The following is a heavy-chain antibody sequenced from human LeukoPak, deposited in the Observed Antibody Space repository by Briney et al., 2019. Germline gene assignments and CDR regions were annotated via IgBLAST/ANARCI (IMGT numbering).Heavy chain of an antibody. V-gene: IGHV3-30*03. CDR3: ARGDVDTPSGAPGGVDYFDP. D-gene: IGHD2-21*02. CDR1: GFTFITYG. CDR2: ISYDGSYK. J-gene: IGHJ5*02. Sequence: GGSLRLSCAASGFTFITYGMHWVRQAPGKGLEWVAVISYDGSYKYYVDSVKGRFTISRDNSKNTLYLQMDSLTPEDTAIYYCARGDVDTPSGAPGGVDYFDPWGHGTSVTVSS.